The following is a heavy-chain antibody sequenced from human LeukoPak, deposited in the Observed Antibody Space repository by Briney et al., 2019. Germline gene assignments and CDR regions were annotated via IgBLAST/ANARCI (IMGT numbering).Heavy chain of an antibody. Sequence: ASVKVSCKASGGTFSSYAISWVRQAPGQGLEWMGGIIPIFGTANYAQKSQGRVTITADKSTSTAYMELSSLRSEDTAVYYCARDRGEYYYYGSGSYLAPFDYWGQGTLVTVSS. J-gene: IGHJ4*02. V-gene: IGHV1-69*06. CDR3: ARDRGEYYYYGSGSYLAPFDY. D-gene: IGHD3-10*01. CDR1: GGTFSSYA. CDR2: IIPIFGTA.